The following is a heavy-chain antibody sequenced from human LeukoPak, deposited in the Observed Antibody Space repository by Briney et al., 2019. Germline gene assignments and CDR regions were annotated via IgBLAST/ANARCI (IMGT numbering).Heavy chain of an antibody. CDR2: IKQDGSEK. J-gene: IGHJ4*02. CDR3: ARSNVDIVATIYSNDY. CDR1: GFTFNNYE. D-gene: IGHD5-12*01. Sequence: GGSLRLSCAASGFTFNNYEMNWVRQAPGKGLEWVANIKQDGSEKYYVDSVKGRFTISRDNAKNSLYLQMNSLRAEDTAVYYCARSNVDIVATIYSNDYWGQGTLVTVSS. V-gene: IGHV3-7*01.